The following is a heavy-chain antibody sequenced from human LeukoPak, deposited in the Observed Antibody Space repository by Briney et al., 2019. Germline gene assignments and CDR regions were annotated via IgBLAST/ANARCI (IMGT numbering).Heavy chain of an antibody. CDR2: IRYDGSNK. D-gene: IGHD3-10*01. Sequence: GGSLRLSCAASGFTFSSYGMHWVRQAPGKGLEWVAFIRYDGSNKYYADSVKGRFTISRDNAKNTVYLQMNSLRVEGTAVYYCARGALYMYYFDYWGQGTLVTVSS. J-gene: IGHJ4*02. CDR3: ARGALYMYYFDY. V-gene: IGHV3-30*02. CDR1: GFTFSSYG.